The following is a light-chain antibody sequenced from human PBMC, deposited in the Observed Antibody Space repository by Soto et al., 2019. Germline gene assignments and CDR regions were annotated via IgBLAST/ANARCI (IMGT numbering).Light chain of an antibody. CDR1: QSSGTNF. CDR2: ASS. Sequence: IGVKQSAGTLSSSPWERATLSCKASQSSGTNFLAGYQHKPGQAPRLLIYASSNRATGVPERFSGSASGTEFTLTISSLQSEDFAVYFCQQYADWPKTFGQGTKVDIK. V-gene: IGKV3-20*01. CDR3: QQYADWPKT. J-gene: IGKJ1*01.